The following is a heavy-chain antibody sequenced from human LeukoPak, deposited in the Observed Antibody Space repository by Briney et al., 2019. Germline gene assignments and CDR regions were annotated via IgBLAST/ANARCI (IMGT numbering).Heavy chain of an antibody. Sequence: SETLSLTCTVSGGSISSGAYYWSWIRQPPGKGLEWVGYMYYSGSTYYNPSLKSRVTISVDTSKNQFSLQLSSVTTADTAVYYCARPYYYDSRIDPWGQGTLATVSS. D-gene: IGHD3-22*01. CDR3: ARPYYYDSRIDP. CDR1: GGSISSGAYY. J-gene: IGHJ5*02. CDR2: MYYSGST. V-gene: IGHV4-30-4*01.